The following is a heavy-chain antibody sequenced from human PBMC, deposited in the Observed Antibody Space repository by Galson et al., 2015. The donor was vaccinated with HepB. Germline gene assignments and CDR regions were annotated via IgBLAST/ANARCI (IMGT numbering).Heavy chain of an antibody. V-gene: IGHV3-30*02. CDR1: GFTFSSYG. D-gene: IGHD2-15*01. CDR3: AKEIPPLGYCSGGSCHNWFDP. J-gene: IGHJ5*02. CDR2: IRYDGSNK. Sequence: SLRLSCAASGFTFSSYGMHWVRQAPGKGLEWVAFIRYDGSNKYYADSVKGRFTISRDNSKNTLYLQMNSLRAEDTAVYYCAKEIPPLGYCSGGSCHNWFDPWGQGTLVTVSS.